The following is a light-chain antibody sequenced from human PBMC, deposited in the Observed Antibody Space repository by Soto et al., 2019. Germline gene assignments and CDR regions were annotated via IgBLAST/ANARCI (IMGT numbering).Light chain of an antibody. V-gene: IGKV3-11*01. Sequence: EIVLTQSPATLSLSPGERATLSCRASQSVSSYLAWYQQTLGQAPRLXIYDASNRATGIPARFIGSGAGTECTRTISSLEPEDVAVDDCQQHSKWPVTFGQGTRLEIK. CDR1: QSVSSY. J-gene: IGKJ5*01. CDR3: QQHSKWPVT. CDR2: DAS.